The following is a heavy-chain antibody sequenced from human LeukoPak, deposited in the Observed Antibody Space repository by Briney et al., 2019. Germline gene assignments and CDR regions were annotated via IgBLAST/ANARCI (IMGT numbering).Heavy chain of an antibody. CDR2: ISVSGGST. D-gene: IGHD4-17*01. J-gene: IGHJ4*02. V-gene: IGHV3-23*01. CDR1: GVTFSNYA. CDR3: ARCTTGNTHYPIDY. Sequence: GGSLRLSCAASGVTFSNYAMSWVRQDPGKGLEWASAISVSGGSTYYADSVKGRFATSRDNSKNTLYLQMNSLRAEDTAIYYCARCTTGNTHYPIDYWGQGTLVTVSS.